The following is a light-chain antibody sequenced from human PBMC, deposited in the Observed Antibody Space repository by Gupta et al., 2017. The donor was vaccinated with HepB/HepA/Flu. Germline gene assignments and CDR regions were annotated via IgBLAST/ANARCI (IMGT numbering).Light chain of an antibody. CDR3: QQSHISWT. CDR1: QTIINR. Sequence: DIQVTQSPSSLSASVGDRVTITCRASQTIINRLNWFQQKPGKAPKLLIYDASNLQSGVPSRFSGSGAGTDFTLTISSLQPEDFATYFCQQSHISWTFGQGTKVDIK. CDR2: DAS. J-gene: IGKJ1*01. V-gene: IGKV1-39*01.